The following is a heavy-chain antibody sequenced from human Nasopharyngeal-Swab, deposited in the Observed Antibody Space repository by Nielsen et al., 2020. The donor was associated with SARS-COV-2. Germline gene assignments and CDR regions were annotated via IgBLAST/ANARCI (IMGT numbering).Heavy chain of an antibody. D-gene: IGHD1-14*01. Sequence: GESLKISCAASGFTFSSYSMNWVRQAPGKGPEWVSYISSSSSTIYYADSVKGRFTISRDNAKNSLYLQMNSLRDEDTAVYYCFQTDPAFDIWGQGTMVTVSS. J-gene: IGHJ3*02. V-gene: IGHV3-48*02. CDR3: FQTDPAFDI. CDR2: ISSSSSTI. CDR1: GFTFSSYS.